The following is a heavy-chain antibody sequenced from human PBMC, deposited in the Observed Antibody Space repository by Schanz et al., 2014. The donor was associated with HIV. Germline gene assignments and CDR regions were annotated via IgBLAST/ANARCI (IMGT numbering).Heavy chain of an antibody. V-gene: IGHV1-69*01. Sequence: QVQLVQPGAEVKKPGSSVKVSCKASGGTFSSNAISWVRQAPGQGLEWMGGIIPMFGTANYAQKFQGRVTIIADESTSTAYMELSSLRSADTAVYYCAREKFSTLTGYPQNAFDIWGQGTMVTVSS. J-gene: IGHJ3*02. CDR3: AREKFSTLTGYPQNAFDI. CDR1: GGTFSSNA. CDR2: IIPMFGTA. D-gene: IGHD3-9*01.